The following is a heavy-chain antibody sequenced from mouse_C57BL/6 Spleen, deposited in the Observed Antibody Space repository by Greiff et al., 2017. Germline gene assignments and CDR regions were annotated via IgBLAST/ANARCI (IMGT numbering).Heavy chain of an antibody. D-gene: IGHD2-3*01. CDR2: IDPSDSYT. V-gene: IGHV1-59*01. J-gene: IGHJ4*01. Sequence: VQLQQPGAELVRPGTSVKLSCKASGYTFTSYWMHWVKQRPGQGLEWIGVIDPSDSYTNYNQKFKGKATLTVDTSSSTAYMQLSSLTSEDAAVSYCARSMERDYWGQGTSVTVSS. CDR1: GYTFTSYW. CDR3: ARSMERDY.